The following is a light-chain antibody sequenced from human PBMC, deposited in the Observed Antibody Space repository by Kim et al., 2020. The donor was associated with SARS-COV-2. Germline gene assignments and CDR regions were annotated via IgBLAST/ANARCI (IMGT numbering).Light chain of an antibody. J-gene: IGLJ3*02. V-gene: IGLV1-51*01. CDR1: SSNIGNNY. CDR2: DDT. Sequence: QSVLTQPPSLSAAPGQKVTISCSGTSSNIGNNYVSWYRQFPGAPPTLLIYDDTDRRSGSPDRFFCFKSGASASLGITGLQTGDEAAYYCGTWDIGLGAGVFGGGTQLTVL. CDR3: GTWDIGLGAGV.